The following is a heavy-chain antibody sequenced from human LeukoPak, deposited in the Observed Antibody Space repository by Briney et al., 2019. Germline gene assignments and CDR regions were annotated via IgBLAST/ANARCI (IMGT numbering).Heavy chain of an antibody. CDR1: GGSISSHY. Sequence: SETLSLTCTVSGGSISSHYWSWIRQPPGKGLGWIGYIYYIGSNNYNPSLKSRVTISVDTSKTQFSLKLSSVTAADTAVYYCARDSNYYYYRDVWGKGTTVTVSS. V-gene: IGHV4-59*11. J-gene: IGHJ6*03. CDR2: IYYIGSN. CDR3: ARDSNYYYYRDV.